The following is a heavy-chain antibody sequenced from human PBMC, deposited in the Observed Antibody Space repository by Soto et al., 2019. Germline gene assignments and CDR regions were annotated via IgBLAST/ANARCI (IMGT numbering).Heavy chain of an antibody. CDR1: GFTFSSYA. J-gene: IGHJ3*02. CDR3: AKDVNYDFWSGYYPEAFDI. CDR2: ISGSGGST. V-gene: IGHV3-23*01. D-gene: IGHD3-3*01. Sequence: GGSLRLSCAASGFTFSSYAMSWVRQAPGKGLEWVSAISGSGGSTYYADSVKGRFTISRDNSKNTLYLQMNSLRTEDTAVYYCAKDVNYDFWSGYYPEAFDIWGQGTMVTVSS.